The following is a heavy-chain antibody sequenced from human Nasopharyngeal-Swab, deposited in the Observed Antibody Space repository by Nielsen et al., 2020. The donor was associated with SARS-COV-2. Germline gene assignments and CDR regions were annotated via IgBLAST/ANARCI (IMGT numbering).Heavy chain of an antibody. CDR3: ARAQYSGYDYYYYMDV. Sequence: SETLSLTCTVSGGSISSYYWSWLRQPPGKGLEWIGYIYYGGSTNYNPSLKSRVTISVDTSKNQFSLKLSSVTAADTAVYYCARAQYSGYDYYYYMDVWGKGTTVTVSS. V-gene: IGHV4-59*01. J-gene: IGHJ6*03. CDR2: IYYGGST. CDR1: GGSISSYY. D-gene: IGHD5-12*01.